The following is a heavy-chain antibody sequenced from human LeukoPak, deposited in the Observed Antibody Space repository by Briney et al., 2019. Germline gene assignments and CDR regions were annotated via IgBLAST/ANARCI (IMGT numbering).Heavy chain of an antibody. CDR1: GGSFSGYY. V-gene: IGHV4-34*01. Sequence: SSETLSLTCAVYGGSFSGYYWSWIRQPPGKGLEWIGEINHSGSTNYNPSLKSRVTISVDTSKNQFSLKLSSVTAADTAVYYCARGQLWFDYWGQGTLVTVSS. D-gene: IGHD5-18*01. CDR2: INHSGST. CDR3: ARGQLWFDY. J-gene: IGHJ4*02.